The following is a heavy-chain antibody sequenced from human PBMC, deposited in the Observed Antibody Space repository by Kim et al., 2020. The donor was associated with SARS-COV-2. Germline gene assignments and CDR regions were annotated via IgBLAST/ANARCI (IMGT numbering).Heavy chain of an antibody. V-gene: IGHV1-69*01. Sequence: GTANYAQKFQGRVTITADESTSTAYMELSSLRSEDTAVYYCAYVQETFDYWGQGTLVTVSS. J-gene: IGHJ4*02. CDR2: GTA. D-gene: IGHD1-1*01. CDR3: AYVQETFDY.